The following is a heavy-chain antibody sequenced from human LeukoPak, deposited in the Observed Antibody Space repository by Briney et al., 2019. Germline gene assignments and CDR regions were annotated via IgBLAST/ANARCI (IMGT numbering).Heavy chain of an antibody. CDR2: INHSGST. J-gene: IGHJ3*02. Sequence: SETLSLICAVYGGSFSDYYWNWIRQSPGKGLEWIGEINHSGSTRYNPSLTGRVTISVDTSKNQFSLKLSSVTAADTAVYYCAREDSVGATKGAFDIWGQGTMVTVSS. CDR1: GGSFSDYY. V-gene: IGHV4-34*01. CDR3: AREDSVGATKGAFDI. D-gene: IGHD1-26*01.